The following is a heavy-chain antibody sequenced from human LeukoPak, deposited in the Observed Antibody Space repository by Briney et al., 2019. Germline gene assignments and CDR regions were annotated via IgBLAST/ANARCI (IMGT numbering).Heavy chain of an antibody. J-gene: IGHJ4*02. CDR1: GGSMSSYY. CDR2: IYTSGST. V-gene: IGHV4-4*07. D-gene: IGHD3-22*01. Sequence: SETLSLTCTVSGGSMSSYYWSWIRQPAGKGLEWIGRIYTSGSTNYNPSLKSRVTMSVDTSKNQFSLKLSSVTAADTAVYYCARDRTDSSGYRIDYWGQGTLVTVSS. CDR3: ARDRTDSSGYRIDY.